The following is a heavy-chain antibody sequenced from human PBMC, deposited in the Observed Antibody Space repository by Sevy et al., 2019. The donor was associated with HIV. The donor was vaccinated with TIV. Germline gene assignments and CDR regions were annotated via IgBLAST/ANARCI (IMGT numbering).Heavy chain of an antibody. CDR3: AKDVSAYYYDSSGLNWFDP. J-gene: IGHJ5*02. V-gene: IGHV3-9*01. Sequence: GGSLRLSCAASGFTFDDYAMHWVRQAPGKGLEWVSGISWNGASIDYADSLKGRFTMSRDNAKNSLYLQMNSLRAEDTAFYYCAKDVSAYYYDSSGLNWFDPWGQGALVTVSS. CDR1: GFTFDDYA. CDR2: ISWNGASI. D-gene: IGHD3-22*01.